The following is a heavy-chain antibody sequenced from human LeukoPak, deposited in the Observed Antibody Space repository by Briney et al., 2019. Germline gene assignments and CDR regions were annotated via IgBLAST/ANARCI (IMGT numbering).Heavy chain of an antibody. CDR1: GFTFSSYS. CDR3: ARSLLGYCSGGSCYIDYYGMDV. CDR2: ISSSSSTI. J-gene: IGHJ6*02. V-gene: IGHV3-48*04. Sequence: PGGSLRLSCAASGFTFSSYSMNWVRQAPGKGLEWVSYISSSSSTIYYADSVKGRFTISRDNAKNSLYLQMNSLRAEDTAVYYCARSLLGYCSGGSCYIDYYGMDVWGQGTTVTVSS. D-gene: IGHD2-15*01.